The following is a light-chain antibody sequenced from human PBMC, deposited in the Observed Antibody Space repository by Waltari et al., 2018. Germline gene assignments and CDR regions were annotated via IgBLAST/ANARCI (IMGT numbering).Light chain of an antibody. CDR2: EVS. Sequence: SPGQSITISCTGTSSDVGGYNYVSWYQQHPGKAPKLMIYEVSNRPSGVSNRFSGSKSGNTASLTISGLQAEDEADYYCSSYTSSSTLYVFGTGTKVTVL. J-gene: IGLJ1*01. CDR3: SSYTSSSTLYV. V-gene: IGLV2-14*01. CDR1: SSDVGGYNY.